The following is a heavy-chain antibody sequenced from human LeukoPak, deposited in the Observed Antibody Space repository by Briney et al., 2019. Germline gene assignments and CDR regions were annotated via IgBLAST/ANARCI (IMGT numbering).Heavy chain of an antibody. CDR1: GGSFSGYY. CDR2: INHSGST. CDR3: ARSKDILTGYCFDY. J-gene: IGHJ4*02. Sequence: SETLSLTCAVYGGSFSGYYWSWIRQPPGKGLAWIGEINHSGSTNYNPSLKSRVTISVDTSKNQFSLKLSSVTAADTAVYYCARSKDILTGYCFDYWGQGTLVTVSS. V-gene: IGHV4-34*01. D-gene: IGHD3-9*01.